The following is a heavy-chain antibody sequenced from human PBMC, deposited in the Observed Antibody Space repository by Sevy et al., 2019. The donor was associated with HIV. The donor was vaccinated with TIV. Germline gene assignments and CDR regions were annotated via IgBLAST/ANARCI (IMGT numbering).Heavy chain of an antibody. CDR3: ARGGDYGDYYFDY. J-gene: IGHJ4*02. Sequence: GGSLRLSCAASGFTFSSYSMNWVRQAPGKGLEWVSSISSSSSYRYYADSVKGRFTISRDNAKNSLYLQMNSLRAEDTAVYYCARGGDYGDYYFDYWGQGTLVTVSS. D-gene: IGHD4-17*01. CDR2: ISSSSSYR. V-gene: IGHV3-21*01. CDR1: GFTFSSYS.